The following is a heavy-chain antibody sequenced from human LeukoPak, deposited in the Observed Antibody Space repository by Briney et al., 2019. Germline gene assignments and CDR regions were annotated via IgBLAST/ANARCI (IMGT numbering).Heavy chain of an antibody. V-gene: IGHV3-9*01. CDR2: ISWNSGSI. CDR3: AKVVNYYYGMDV. Sequence: GGSLRLSCAASGFTIDDYAMHWVRQAPGKGLEWVSGISWNSGSIGYADSVKGRFTISRDNAKNSLYLQMNSLRTEDTALYYCAKVVNYYYGMDVWGQGTTVTVSS. CDR1: GFTIDDYA. J-gene: IGHJ6*02. D-gene: IGHD2-21*01.